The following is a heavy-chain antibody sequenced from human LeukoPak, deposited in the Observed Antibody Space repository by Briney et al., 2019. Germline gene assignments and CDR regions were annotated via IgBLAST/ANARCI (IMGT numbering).Heavy chain of an antibody. CDR3: ARSRYSGSYLGDYYFDY. CDR1: GGSISSYY. V-gene: IGHV4-59*01. D-gene: IGHD1-26*01. Sequence: SETLSLTCTVSGGSISSYYWSWIRQPPGKGLEWIGYIYYSGSTNYNPSLKSRVTISVDTSKNQFSLKLSSVTAADTAVYYCARSRYSGSYLGDYYFDYWGQGTLVTVSS. J-gene: IGHJ4*02. CDR2: IYYSGST.